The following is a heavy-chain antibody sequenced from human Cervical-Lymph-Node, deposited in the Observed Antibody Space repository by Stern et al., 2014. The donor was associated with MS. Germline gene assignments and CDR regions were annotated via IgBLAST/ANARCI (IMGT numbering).Heavy chain of an antibody. V-gene: IGHV1-69*06. CDR2: IIPIFGTV. J-gene: IGHJ4*02. D-gene: IGHD1-26*01. CDR3: ARASLVGATTDY. CDR1: GGTFSSYA. Sequence: VHLVESGAEVKKPGSSVKVSCKASGGTFSSYAISWVRQAPGQGLEWMGGIIPIFGTVNYAQKFQGRLTITADKSTGTAYMELSSLRSEDTAVYYCARASLVGATTDYWGQGTLVTVSS.